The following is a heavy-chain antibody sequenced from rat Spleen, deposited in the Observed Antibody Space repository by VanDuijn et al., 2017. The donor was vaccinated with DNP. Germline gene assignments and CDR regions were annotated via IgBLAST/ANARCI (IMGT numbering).Heavy chain of an antibody. J-gene: IGHJ3*01. CDR1: GFTFSDYN. Sequence: EVQLVESGGGLVQPGRSLKLSCAASGFTFSDYNMAWVRQAPKKGLEWVATIHNTGGTTYYPDSLKGRFTISRDNANSTLNLQMTSLTSEDTATYYCATGPITTFTYWGQGTLVTVSS. CDR2: IHNTGGTT. CDR3: ATGPITTFTY. D-gene: IGHD1-10*01. V-gene: IGHV5-7*01.